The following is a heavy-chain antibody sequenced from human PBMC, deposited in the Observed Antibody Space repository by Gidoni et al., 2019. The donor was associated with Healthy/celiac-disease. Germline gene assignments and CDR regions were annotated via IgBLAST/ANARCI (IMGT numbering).Heavy chain of an antibody. J-gene: IGHJ4*02. CDR1: GFTFDDYA. Sequence: EVQLVESGGGLVQLGRSLRLACAASGFTFDDYAMHWVRQAPGKGLEWVSGISWNSGSIGYADSVKGRFTISRDNAKNSLYLQMNSLRAEDTALYYCAKAQRGYYYDSSGYLGSDYWGQGTLVTVSS. V-gene: IGHV3-9*01. CDR2: ISWNSGSI. D-gene: IGHD3-22*01. CDR3: AKAQRGYYYDSSGYLGSDY.